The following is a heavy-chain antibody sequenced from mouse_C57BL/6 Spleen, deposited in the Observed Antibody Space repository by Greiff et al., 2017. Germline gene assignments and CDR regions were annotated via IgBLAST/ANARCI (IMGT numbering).Heavy chain of an antibody. J-gene: IGHJ4*01. CDR3: AREGGYYYAMGC. CDR1: GYTFTSYW. V-gene: IGHV1-64*01. CDR2: IHPNSGST. Sequence: QVQLQQSGAELVKPGASVKLSCKASGYTFTSYWMHWVKQRPGQGLEWIGMIHPNSGSTNYNEKFKSKATLTVDKSSSTAYMQLSSLTSEDSAVYYSAREGGYYYAMGCWGQGTTVTVSS.